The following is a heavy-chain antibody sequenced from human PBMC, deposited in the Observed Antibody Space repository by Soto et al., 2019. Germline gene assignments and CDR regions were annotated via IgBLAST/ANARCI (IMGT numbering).Heavy chain of an antibody. Sequence: PSETLSLTCAVYGGSFSGYYWSWIRQPPGKGLEWIAEINHSGSTNYNPSLKSRVTISVDTSKNQFSLKLSYVTAADTAVYFCAGGRIQLCTQLDYWGQGTLVAVSS. V-gene: IGHV4-34*01. D-gene: IGHD5-18*01. J-gene: IGHJ4*02. CDR1: GGSFSGYY. CDR3: AGGRIQLCTQLDY. CDR2: INHSGST.